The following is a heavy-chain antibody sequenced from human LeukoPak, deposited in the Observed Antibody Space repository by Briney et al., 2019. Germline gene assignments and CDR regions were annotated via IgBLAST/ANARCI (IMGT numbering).Heavy chain of an antibody. V-gene: IGHV4-34*01. CDR3: ARGSTNYYYYMDV. Sequence: PSETLSFTCAVYGGSFSGYYWSWIRQPPGKGLEWIGEINHSGSTNYNPSLKSRVTISVDTSKNQFSLKLSSVTAADTAVYYCARGSTNYYYYMDVWGKGTTVTISS. J-gene: IGHJ6*03. CDR2: INHSGST. CDR1: GGSFSGYY.